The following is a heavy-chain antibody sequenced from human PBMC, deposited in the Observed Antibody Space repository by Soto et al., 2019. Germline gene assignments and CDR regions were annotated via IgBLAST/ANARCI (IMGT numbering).Heavy chain of an antibody. D-gene: IGHD2-8*01. Sequence: ASVKVSCKASGYSFTDYHIHWVRQAPGQGLEWLGRINPKSGGTSTAQKFQGWVTMTTDTSISTASMELTRLTSDDTAIYYCARGDSTDCSNGVCSFFYNHDMDVWGQGTMVTVSS. CDR3: ARGDSTDCSNGVCSFFYNHDMDV. CDR2: INPKSGGT. CDR1: GYSFTDYH. V-gene: IGHV1-2*04. J-gene: IGHJ6*02.